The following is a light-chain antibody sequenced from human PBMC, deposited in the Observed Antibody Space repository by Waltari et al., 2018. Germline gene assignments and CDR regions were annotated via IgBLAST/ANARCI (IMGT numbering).Light chain of an antibody. CDR3: LHHKGYPRT. CDR2: AAS. J-gene: IGKJ1*01. CDR1: QGINNY. V-gene: IGKV1-17*03. Sequence: DIQMTQSPSVVSASVGDSVTITCRASQGINNYLALFQQKPGKVPKCLIYAASSLQSGVPSRFSGSGSGTEFTLTISSLQPEDFATYYCLHHKGYPRTFGQGTKVEIK.